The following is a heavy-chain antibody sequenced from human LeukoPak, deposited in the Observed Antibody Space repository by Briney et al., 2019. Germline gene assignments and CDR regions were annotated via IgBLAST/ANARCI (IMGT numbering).Heavy chain of an antibody. CDR2: TYYRSKWYN. CDR1: GDSVSSNSAA. Sequence: SQTLSLTCAISGDSVSSNSAAWNWIRQSPSRGLEWLGRTYYRSKWYNDYAVSVKSRITINPDTSKNQFSLHLNSVIPGDTAVYYCAREYEHQLAYDAFDIWGQGTMVTVSS. V-gene: IGHV6-1*01. CDR3: AREYEHQLAYDAFDI. J-gene: IGHJ3*02. D-gene: IGHD6-13*01.